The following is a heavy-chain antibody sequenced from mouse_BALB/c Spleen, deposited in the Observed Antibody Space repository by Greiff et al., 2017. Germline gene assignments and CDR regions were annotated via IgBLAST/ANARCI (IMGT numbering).Heavy chain of an antibody. CDR1: GYTFTSYW. J-gene: IGHJ4*01. CDR2: INPSTGYT. D-gene: IGHD2-14*01. CDR3: ARSRRYDGDAMDY. V-gene: IGHV1-7*01. Sequence: VQLQQSGAELAKPGASVKMSCKASGYTFTSYWMHWVKQRPGQGLEWIGYINPSTGYTEYNQKFKDKATLTADKSSSTAYMQLSSLTSEDSAVYYCARSRRYDGDAMDYWGQGTSVTVSS.